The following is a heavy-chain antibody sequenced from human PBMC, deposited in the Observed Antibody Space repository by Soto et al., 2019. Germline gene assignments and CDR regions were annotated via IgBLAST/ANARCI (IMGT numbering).Heavy chain of an antibody. J-gene: IGHJ4*02. CDR1: GFTFSSYA. CDR2: ISGSGGST. V-gene: IGHV3-23*01. D-gene: IGHD5-12*01. Sequence: WGSLRLSCASSGFTFSSYAMSWVRQAPGKGLEWVSAISGSGGSTYYADSVKGRFTISRDNSKNTLYLQMNSLRAEDTAVYYCAKGKLRHYYFDYWGQGTLVTVSS. CDR3: AKGKLRHYYFDY.